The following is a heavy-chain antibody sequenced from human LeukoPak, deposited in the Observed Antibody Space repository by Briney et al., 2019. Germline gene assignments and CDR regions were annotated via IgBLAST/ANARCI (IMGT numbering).Heavy chain of an antibody. J-gene: IGHJ4*02. V-gene: IGHV4-39*01. CDR3: SRFAASSPVYYFDY. D-gene: IGHD6-13*01. CDR1: GGSISSSSYY. Sequence: SETLSLTCTVSGGSISSSSYYWGWIRQPPGKGLEWIGTAYYDGSTYYNPPLKSRLTIFVDTSKNQFSLKLSSVTAADTAMYYCSRFAASSPVYYFDYWGQGTLVTVSP. CDR2: AYYDGST.